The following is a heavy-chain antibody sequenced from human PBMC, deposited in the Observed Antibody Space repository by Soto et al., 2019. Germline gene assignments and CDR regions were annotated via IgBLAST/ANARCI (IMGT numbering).Heavy chain of an antibody. CDR2: ISGSAVNT. J-gene: IGHJ3*02. CDR3: APHVSCSGGSCQYDAFAI. CDR1: GFTFSDYA. Sequence: PGGSLRLSCAASGFTFSDYAMSWVRQAPGKGLEWVSTISGSAVNTNYADSVKGRFTISRDNPKNTLYLQMNSLGAEDTAAYYCAPHVSCSGGSCQYDAFAIRGQGTMVTVSS. V-gene: IGHV3-23*01. D-gene: IGHD2-15*01.